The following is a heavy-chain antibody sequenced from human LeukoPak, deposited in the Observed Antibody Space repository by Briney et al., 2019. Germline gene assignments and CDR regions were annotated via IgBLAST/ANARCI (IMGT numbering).Heavy chain of an antibody. CDR2: ISGSGDST. D-gene: IGHD6-13*01. Sequence: GGSLRLSCAASGFTFSSYAMSWVRQAPGKGLEWVSGISGSGDSTYYADSVKGRFTFSRDNSKNTLYLHMNSLRAEDTAVYYCAKDLGIAAAPEYFDYWGQGTLVTVSS. J-gene: IGHJ4*02. CDR1: GFTFSSYA. V-gene: IGHV3-23*01. CDR3: AKDLGIAAAPEYFDY.